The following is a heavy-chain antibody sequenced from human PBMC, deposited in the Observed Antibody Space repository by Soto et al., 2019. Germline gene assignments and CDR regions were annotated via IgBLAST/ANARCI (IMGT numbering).Heavy chain of an antibody. V-gene: IGHV3-30-3*01. CDR1: EFTFSSYT. CDR3: ARTSVAGIFDY. Sequence: VQLVDSGGGLVQPGGSLRLSCAASEFTFSSYTMHWVRQAPGKGLEWVAVISYDGSNKYYADSVKGRFTISRDNSKNTLYLQMNSLRAEDTAVYYCARTSVAGIFDYWGQGTLVTVSS. CDR2: ISYDGSNK. J-gene: IGHJ4*02. D-gene: IGHD6-19*01.